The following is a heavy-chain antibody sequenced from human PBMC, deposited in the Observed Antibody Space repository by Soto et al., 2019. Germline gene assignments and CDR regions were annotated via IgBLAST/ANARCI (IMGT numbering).Heavy chain of an antibody. V-gene: IGHV4-39*01. Sequence: SETLSLTCTVSGGSISSSSYYWGWIRQPPGKGLEWIGSIYYSGSTYYNPSLKSRVTISVDTSKNQFSLKLSSVTAADTAVYYCARSLAVVVVAATHFDYWGQGTLVTVSS. D-gene: IGHD2-15*01. J-gene: IGHJ4*02. CDR3: ARSLAVVVVAATHFDY. CDR1: GGSISSSSYY. CDR2: IYYSGST.